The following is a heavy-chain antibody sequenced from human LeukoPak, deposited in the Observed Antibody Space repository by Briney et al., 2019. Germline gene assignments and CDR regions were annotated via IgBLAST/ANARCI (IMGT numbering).Heavy chain of an antibody. Sequence: GGSLRLSCAASGFTFRNYGMHWVRQAPGKGLEWVTFIRYDGADEYYADSVKGRFTISRDDSKNTVFLQMNTLRVKDTAVYYCARGYTYFAYWGQGTLVTVSS. D-gene: IGHD3-16*02. V-gene: IGHV3-30*02. CDR2: IRYDGADE. J-gene: IGHJ4*02. CDR1: GFTFRNYG. CDR3: ARGYTYFAY.